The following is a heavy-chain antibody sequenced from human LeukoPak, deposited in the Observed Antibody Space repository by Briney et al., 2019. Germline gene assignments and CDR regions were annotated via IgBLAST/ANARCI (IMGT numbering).Heavy chain of an antibody. CDR2: IYYSGST. V-gene: IGHV4-59*01. J-gene: IGHJ6*02. Sequence: SETLSLTCTVSGGSISSYYWSWIRQPPGKGLEWIGYIYYSGSTNYNPSLTSRVTISVDTSKNQFSLKLSSVTAADTAVYYCARDRIATRPIYYYYYGMDVWGQGTTVTVSS. CDR1: GGSISSYY. CDR3: ARDRIATRPIYYYYYGMDV. D-gene: IGHD2-21*01.